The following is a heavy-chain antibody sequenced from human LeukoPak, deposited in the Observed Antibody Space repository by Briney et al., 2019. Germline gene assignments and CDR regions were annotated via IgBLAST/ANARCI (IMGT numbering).Heavy chain of an antibody. CDR3: ARDSRASYDSSGYDYPFFDD. Sequence: VASVKDSCKASGYTFTSYGISWVRQAPGQGLEWMGWISAYNGNTNYAQKLQGRVTMTTDTSTSTAYMELRSLRSDDTAVCYCARDSRASYDSSGYDYPFFDDWGQGTLVTVSS. V-gene: IGHV1-18*01. D-gene: IGHD3-22*01. CDR1: GYTFTSYG. J-gene: IGHJ4*02. CDR2: ISAYNGNT.